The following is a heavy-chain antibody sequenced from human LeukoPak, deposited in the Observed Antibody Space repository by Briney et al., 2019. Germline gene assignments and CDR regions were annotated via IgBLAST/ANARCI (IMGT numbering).Heavy chain of an antibody. CDR3: ANGHGDY. J-gene: IGHJ4*02. CDR2: ISWNSGSI. Sequence: GGSLRLSCAASGFTFDDYAMHWVRQAPGKGLEWVSGISWNSGSIGYADSVKGRFTISRDNAKNSLYLQMNSLRAEDTALYYCANGHGDYWGQGTLVTVSS. CDR1: GFTFDDYA. V-gene: IGHV3-9*01.